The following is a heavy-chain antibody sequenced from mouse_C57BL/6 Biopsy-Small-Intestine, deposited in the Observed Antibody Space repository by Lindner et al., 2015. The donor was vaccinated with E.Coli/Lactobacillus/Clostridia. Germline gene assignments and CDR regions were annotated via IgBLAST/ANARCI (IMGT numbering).Heavy chain of an antibody. Sequence: VQLQESGAELMKPGASVKLSCKASGYKFTAYWIEWVKQRPGHGLEWIGDIYPGGGYTNYNEKFKGKATLTADKSSSTAYMQFSSLTSEDSAIYYCARSSYDYFDYWGQGTTLTVSS. V-gene: IGHV1-63*01. CDR2: IYPGGGYT. J-gene: IGHJ2*01. CDR3: ARSSYDYFDY. D-gene: IGHD1-1*01. CDR1: GYKFTAYW.